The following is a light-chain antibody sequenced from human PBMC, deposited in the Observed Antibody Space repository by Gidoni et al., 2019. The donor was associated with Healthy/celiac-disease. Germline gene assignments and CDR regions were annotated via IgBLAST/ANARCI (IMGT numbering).Light chain of an antibody. Sequence: QSVLTQPPAASGTPGQRVTISCSGSSSNIGSKTVTWYQQLPGTAPKLLIYSNNQRPSGVPDRFSGSKSGTSASLAISGLQSEDEADYYCAAWDDSLNGPVFGGGTKLTV. J-gene: IGLJ2*01. CDR2: SNN. CDR1: SSNIGSKT. CDR3: AAWDDSLNGPV. V-gene: IGLV1-44*01.